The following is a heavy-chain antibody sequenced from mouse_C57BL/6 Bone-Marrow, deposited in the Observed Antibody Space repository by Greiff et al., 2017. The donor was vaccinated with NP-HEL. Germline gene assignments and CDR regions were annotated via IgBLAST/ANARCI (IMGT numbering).Heavy chain of an antibody. CDR2: IWGDGST. D-gene: IGHD5-1*01. CDR1: GFSFTRYG. Sequence: VQLQQSGPGLVAPSQSLSITCTVSGFSFTRYGVSWVRQPPGTGLEWLGVIWGDGSTNYHSALISRLSISKDNSKSQVFLKLNRLQTDDTATDYWAKGGLVPAWFAYWGQGTLVTVSA. CDR3: AKGGLVPAWFAY. V-gene: IGHV2-3*01. J-gene: IGHJ3*01.